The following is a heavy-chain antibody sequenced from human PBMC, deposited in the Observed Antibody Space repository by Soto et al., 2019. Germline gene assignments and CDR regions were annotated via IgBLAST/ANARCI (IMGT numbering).Heavy chain of an antibody. D-gene: IGHD3-16*01. Sequence: GGSLILSCAASGFMFSNHGMHWVRQAPGKGLEWVAAIWYDGNNTYYVDSVKGRFTISRDNSKNTPYLQMNSLRAEDTAIYYCARDRRFSDYVLSFWGQGTLVTVSS. CDR2: IWYDGNNT. CDR3: ARDRRFSDYVLSF. J-gene: IGHJ1*01. V-gene: IGHV3-33*01. CDR1: GFMFSNHG.